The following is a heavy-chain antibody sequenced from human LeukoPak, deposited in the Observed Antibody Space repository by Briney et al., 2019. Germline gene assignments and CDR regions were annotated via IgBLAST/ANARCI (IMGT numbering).Heavy chain of an antibody. CDR1: GFTFSSYA. J-gene: IGHJ4*02. D-gene: IGHD4-17*01. Sequence: SGGSLRLSCAASGFTFSSYAMSWVRQAPGKGLEWVSAISGSGGSTYYADSVKGRFTISRDNSKNTLYLQMNSLRAEDTAVYYCAKGLYGDYVFNFDYRGQGTLVTASS. CDR3: AKGLYGDYVFNFDY. CDR2: ISGSGGST. V-gene: IGHV3-23*01.